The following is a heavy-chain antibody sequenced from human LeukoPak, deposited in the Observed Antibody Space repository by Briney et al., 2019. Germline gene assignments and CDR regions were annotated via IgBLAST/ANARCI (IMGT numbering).Heavy chain of an antibody. J-gene: IGHJ1*01. CDR1: GYTFTGYY. V-gene: IGHV1-2*02. CDR3: ARGSFSADAPLVLDYFHH. D-gene: IGHD5-18*01. CDR2: INPNSGGT. Sequence: ASVKVSCKASGYTFTGYYIYWVRQAPGQGLEWMGWINPNSGGTNYAQKFQGRVTMTRDTSISTAYMELSRLKSDDTAVYYCARGSFSADAPLVLDYFHHWGQGTLVTVSS.